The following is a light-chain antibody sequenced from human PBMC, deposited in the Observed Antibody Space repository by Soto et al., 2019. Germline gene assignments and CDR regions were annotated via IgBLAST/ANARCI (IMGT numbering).Light chain of an antibody. V-gene: IGLV2-14*01. CDR2: DVS. Sequence: QSALTQPASVSGSPGQSITISCTGTSSDVGAYNYVSWYQQHPGKAPKVLIFDVSNRPSGVSNRFSGSKSANTASLPISGLQAEDEADYFCFSYTTSSTAVFGGGTQLTVL. CDR1: SSDVGAYNY. J-gene: IGLJ7*01. CDR3: FSYTTSSTAV.